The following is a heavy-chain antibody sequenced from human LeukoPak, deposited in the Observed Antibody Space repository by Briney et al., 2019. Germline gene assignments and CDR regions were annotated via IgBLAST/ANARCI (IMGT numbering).Heavy chain of an antibody. Sequence: SETLSLTCTVSGGSISSYYWSWIRQPPGKGLEWIGYIYYSGSTNYNPSLKSRVTISVDTSKNQFSLKLSSVTAADTAVYYCARAVAGDAFDIWGQGTMVTVSS. CDR3: ARAVAGDAFDI. V-gene: IGHV4-59*01. D-gene: IGHD6-19*01. J-gene: IGHJ3*02. CDR2: IYYSGST. CDR1: GGSISSYY.